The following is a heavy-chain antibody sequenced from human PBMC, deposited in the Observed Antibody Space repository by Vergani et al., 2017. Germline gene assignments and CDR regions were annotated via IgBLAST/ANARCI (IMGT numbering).Heavy chain of an antibody. Sequence: VQLVESGGGLVQPGGSLRLSCAASGFTFSSYSMNWVRQAPGKGLEWVAVIWYDGSNKYYADSVKGRFTISRDNSKNTLYLQMNSLRAEDTAVYYCAKDLGYCSGGSCYLASFDYWGQGTLVTVSS. D-gene: IGHD2-15*01. CDR2: IWYDGSNK. V-gene: IGHV3-33*06. J-gene: IGHJ4*02. CDR3: AKDLGYCSGGSCYLASFDY. CDR1: GFTFSSYS.